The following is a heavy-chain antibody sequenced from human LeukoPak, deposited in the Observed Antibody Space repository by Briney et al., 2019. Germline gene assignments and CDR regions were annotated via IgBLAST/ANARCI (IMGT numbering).Heavy chain of an antibody. D-gene: IGHD4-17*01. V-gene: IGHV1-69*04. J-gene: IGHJ4*02. CDR1: GGTFSSYA. CDR3: ARLTVTTYASNFDY. CDR2: IIPILGIA. Sequence: RASVKVSCKASGGTFSSYAISWVRQAPGQGLEWMGRIIPILGIANYAQKFQGRVTITADKSTSTAYMELSSLRSEDTAVYYCARLTVTTYASNFDYWGQGTLVTVSS.